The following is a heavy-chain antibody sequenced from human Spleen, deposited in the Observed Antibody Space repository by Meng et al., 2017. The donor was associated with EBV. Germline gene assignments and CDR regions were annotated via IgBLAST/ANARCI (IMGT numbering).Heavy chain of an antibody. D-gene: IGHD5/OR15-5a*01. J-gene: IGHJ4*02. Sequence: EGHLGESGGGLVEPGGSVRLSCAASVFTFSTYDMAWVRQAPGKGLEWVSIINTGGGGTYYADSVKGRFTISRDNSRSTLDLQMNSLRTEDTAVYYCAKPSDNVVSRMPDYFDYWGQGTLVTVFS. CDR3: AKPSDNVVSRMPDYFDY. CDR2: INTGGGGT. CDR1: VFTFSTYD. V-gene: IGHV3-23*03.